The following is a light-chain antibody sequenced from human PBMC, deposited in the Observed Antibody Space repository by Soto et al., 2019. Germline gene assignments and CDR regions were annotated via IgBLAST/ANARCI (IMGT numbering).Light chain of an antibody. J-gene: IGKJ3*01. CDR2: AAS. CDR3: QQSHSIPVT. CDR1: QSINIF. V-gene: IGKV1-39*01. Sequence: DIQMTQSPSSLSASVGDRVTITCRASQSINIFLNWYQQRPGKAPKLLIYAASNLQSGVSSRFSGSRAGTVFTLTIDSLQPEDFATYYCQQSHSIPVTFGPGTKVDIK.